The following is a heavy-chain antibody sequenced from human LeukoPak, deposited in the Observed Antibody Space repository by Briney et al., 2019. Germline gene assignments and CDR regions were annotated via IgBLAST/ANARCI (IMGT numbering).Heavy chain of an antibody. D-gene: IGHD3-10*01. Sequence: SETLSLTCAVYGGSFSSYYWSWIRQPPGKGLEWIGEINHSGSTNYNPSLKGRVTISVDTSKNQFSLKLSSVTAADTAVYYCARIGGESSGGFDYWGQGTLVTVSS. J-gene: IGHJ4*02. CDR1: GGSFSSYY. CDR2: INHSGST. CDR3: ARIGGESSGGFDY. V-gene: IGHV4-34*01.